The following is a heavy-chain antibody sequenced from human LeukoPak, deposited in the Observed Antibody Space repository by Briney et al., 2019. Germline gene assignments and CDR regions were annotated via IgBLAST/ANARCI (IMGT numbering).Heavy chain of an antibody. CDR2: LNPGGSS. Sequence: PSETLSLTCAVYGGSFSGYHWSWIRQPPGKGLEWIGELNPGGSSNGNPSLKDRITISVDTSKNQFSLKLTSVTAADTAVYYCARDGYTASWFNWGPGILVTVSS. CDR1: GGSFSGYH. CDR3: ARDGYTASWFN. J-gene: IGHJ4*02. V-gene: IGHV4-34*01. D-gene: IGHD5-12*01.